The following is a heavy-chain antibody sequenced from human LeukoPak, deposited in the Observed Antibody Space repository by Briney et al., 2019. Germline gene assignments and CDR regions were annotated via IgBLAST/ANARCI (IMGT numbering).Heavy chain of an antibody. CDR1: GFTFSSYA. CDR2: ISCSGGST. V-gene: IGHV3-23*01. J-gene: IGHJ4*02. CDR3: GRRIADRLHFPPHFDY. Sequence: QSGGSLRLSCAASGFTFSSYAMSWVRQAPGKGLEWVSAISCSGGSTYYADSVKGRFTISRDNSRNTLYLQMNSLKAEDTAVYYCGRRIADRLHFPPHFDYWGEGTLVTVSS. D-gene: IGHD6-6*01.